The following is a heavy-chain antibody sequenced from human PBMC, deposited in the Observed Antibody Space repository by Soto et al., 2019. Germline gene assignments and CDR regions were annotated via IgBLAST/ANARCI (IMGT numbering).Heavy chain of an antibody. V-gene: IGHV4-4*07. J-gene: IGHJ5*02. D-gene: IGHD6-13*01. CDR1: GGSISSYY. Sequence: ETLSLTCTVSGGSISSYYWSWIRQPSGKGLEWIGRIYTSGSTNYNPSLKSRVTMSVDTSKNQFSLKLSSVTAADTAVYYCARDRAAAAGNGWFDPWGQGTLVTVSS. CDR3: ARDRAAAAGNGWFDP. CDR2: IYTSGST.